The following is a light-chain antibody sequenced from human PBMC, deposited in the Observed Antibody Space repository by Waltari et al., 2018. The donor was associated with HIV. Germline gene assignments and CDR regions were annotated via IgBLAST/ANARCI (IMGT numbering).Light chain of an antibody. Sequence: QSALTQPASVSGSPAQSITISCSGTTSDVGSYNFFSWYQKHPGQAPKLMIHEVTTRPSGASTRFSGSKSGKTAYLTISGLQTEDEADYYCSSYANTNSVIFGGGTKLTVL. V-gene: IGLV2-14*03. J-gene: IGLJ2*01. CDR1: TSDVGSYNF. CDR2: EVT. CDR3: SSYANTNSVI.